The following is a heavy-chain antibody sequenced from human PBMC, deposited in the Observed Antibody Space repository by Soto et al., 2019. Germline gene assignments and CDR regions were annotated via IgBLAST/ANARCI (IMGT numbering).Heavy chain of an antibody. V-gene: IGHV1-69*01. D-gene: IGHD3-22*01. Sequence: QVQLVQSGAEVKKPGSSVKVSCKASGGTFSSYGIDWVRQAPGQGLEWMGGIIPIFGGANYAQKIQGRVMITADESTSSAYMELRSLRSDDKAVYYCARGVHHGSSGYDYFYWGQGSLVTDSS. CDR3: ARGVHHGSSGYDYFY. CDR1: GGTFSSYG. J-gene: IGHJ4*02. CDR2: IIPIFGGA.